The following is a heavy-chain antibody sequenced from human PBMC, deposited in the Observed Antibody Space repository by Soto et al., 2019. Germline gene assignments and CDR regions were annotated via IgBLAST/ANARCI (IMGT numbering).Heavy chain of an antibody. CDR1: SGSISSSNW. D-gene: IGHD2-15*01. CDR3: ARAHHSVVAAIHFDY. J-gene: IGHJ4*02. CDR2: IYHSGST. Sequence: QVQLQESGPGLVKPSGTLSLTCAVSSGSISSSNWWSWVRQPPGKGLEWIGEIYHSGSTNYNPSLKSRVTISVDKSKNQFSLKLSSVTAADTAVYYCARAHHSVVAAIHFDYWGQGTLVTVSS. V-gene: IGHV4-4*02.